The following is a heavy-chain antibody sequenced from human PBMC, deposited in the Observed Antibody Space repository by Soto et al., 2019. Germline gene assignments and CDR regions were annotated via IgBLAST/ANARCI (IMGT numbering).Heavy chain of an antibody. J-gene: IGHJ2*01. CDR1: GGSIRSYY. D-gene: IGHD3-10*01. CDR3: AIGEYGHNNNGYWYFDL. CDR2: IYYSGST. V-gene: IGHV4-59*01. Sequence: SETLSLTCTVCGGSIRSYYWSWIRQPPGKGLEWIGDIYYSGSTNYNPSLKSRVTLYVDTAKNPFSLKLSSVTAADADLYYCAIGEYGHNNNGYWYFDLWGRGTLVTVSS.